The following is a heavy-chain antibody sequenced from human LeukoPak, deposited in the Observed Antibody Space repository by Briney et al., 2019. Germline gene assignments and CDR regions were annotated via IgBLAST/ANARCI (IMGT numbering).Heavy chain of an antibody. D-gene: IGHD7-27*01. J-gene: IGHJ4*02. CDR1: GGSINNYY. CDR3: ARLAWGRLDY. Sequence: PSETLSLTCTVSGGSINNYYWSWIRQPPGKGLEWIGYIYYSGTTNHNPSLKSRVTISVDTSKNQFSLKLNSVSAADTAVYYCARLAWGRLDYWGQGTLVTVSS. CDR2: IYYSGTT. V-gene: IGHV4-59*01.